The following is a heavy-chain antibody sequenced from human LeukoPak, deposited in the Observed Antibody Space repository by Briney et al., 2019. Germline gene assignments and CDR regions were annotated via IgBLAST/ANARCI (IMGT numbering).Heavy chain of an antibody. CDR3: ARGDTAIAAAGTALYYYGMDV. CDR2: IIPIFGTA. J-gene: IGHJ6*02. Sequence: SVKVSCKASGGTFISYAISWVRQAPGQGLEWMGGIIPIFGTANYAQKLQSRVTITADESTSTAYMELSSLRSEDTAVYYCARGDTAIAAAGTALYYYGMDVWGQGTTVTVSS. V-gene: IGHV1-69*13. CDR1: GGTFISYA. D-gene: IGHD6-13*01.